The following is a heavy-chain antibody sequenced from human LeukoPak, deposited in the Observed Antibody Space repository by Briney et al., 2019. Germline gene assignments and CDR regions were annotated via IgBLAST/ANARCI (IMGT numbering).Heavy chain of an antibody. Sequence: PGGSLRLSCSVSGFTLSDSAMCWVRQAPGKGLDWVSTISSTGSTYDSDSVKGRFTISRDTFKNTWYLQMNSLRADDTAIYYCTKIQYRSGGGAIDSWGQGTVVSVSS. CDR2: ISSTGST. D-gene: IGHD2-15*01. J-gene: IGHJ4*02. CDR1: GFTLSDSA. CDR3: TKIQYRSGGGAIDS. V-gene: IGHV3-23*01.